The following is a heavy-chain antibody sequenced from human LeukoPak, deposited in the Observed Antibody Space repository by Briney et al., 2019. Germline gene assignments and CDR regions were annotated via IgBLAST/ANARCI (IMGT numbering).Heavy chain of an antibody. J-gene: IGHJ4*02. CDR1: GFTFSSYG. Sequence: GGSLRLSCAASGFTFSSYGMHWVRQAPGKGLEWVAVIWYDGSNKYYADSVKGRFTISRDNSKNTLYLQMNSLGAEDTAVYYCARAGESIPLGYWGQGTLVTVSS. CDR3: ARAGESIPLGY. D-gene: IGHD6-6*01. V-gene: IGHV3-33*01. CDR2: IWYDGSNK.